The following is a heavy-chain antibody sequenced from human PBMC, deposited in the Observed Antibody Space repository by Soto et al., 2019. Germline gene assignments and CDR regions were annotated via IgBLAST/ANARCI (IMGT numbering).Heavy chain of an antibody. Sequence: QVQLQESGPGLVKPSETLSLTCTVSGGSISSYYWSWIRQPPGKGLEWIGYIYYSGNTNHNPSLKXRVTISVDTSKNQFSLKLSSVTAADTAVYYCARRYGDCFDFWGQGTLVTVSS. D-gene: IGHD4-17*01. CDR2: IYYSGNT. CDR1: GGSISSYY. CDR3: ARRYGDCFDF. V-gene: IGHV4-59*08. J-gene: IGHJ4*02.